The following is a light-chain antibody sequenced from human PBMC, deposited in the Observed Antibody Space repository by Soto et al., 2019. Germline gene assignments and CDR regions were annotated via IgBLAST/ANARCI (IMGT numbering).Light chain of an antibody. Sequence: DIQLTQSPSSLSASVGDRLTITCRASQSITTSLNWYQQKPGKAPKLLIYKASSLGRGVPSRFSGSGSATDFTLTISSLQPDDSATYYCQHYNSYTWTFGLGTKVDIK. CDR1: QSITTS. CDR2: KAS. CDR3: QHYNSYTWT. J-gene: IGKJ1*01. V-gene: IGKV1-5*03.